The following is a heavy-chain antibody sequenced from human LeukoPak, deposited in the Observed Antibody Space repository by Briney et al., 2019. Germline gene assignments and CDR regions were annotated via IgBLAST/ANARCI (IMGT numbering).Heavy chain of an antibody. J-gene: IGHJ4*02. CDR2: ISAYNGNT. CDR3: AKEDYYGSGSYPHY. Sequence: ASVKVSCKASGYTFTNYGITWVRRAPGQGLEWMGWISAYNGNTNYAQKLQGRVSMTTDTSTSTAYMELRSLRSDDTAVYYCAKEDYYGSGSYPHYWGQGTLVTVSS. CDR1: GYTFTNYG. D-gene: IGHD3-10*01. V-gene: IGHV1-18*01.